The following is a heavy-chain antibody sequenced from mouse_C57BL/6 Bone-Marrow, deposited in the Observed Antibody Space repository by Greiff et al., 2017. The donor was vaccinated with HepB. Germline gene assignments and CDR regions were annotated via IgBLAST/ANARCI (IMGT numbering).Heavy chain of an antibody. CDR2: IHPNSGST. V-gene: IGHV1-64*01. D-gene: IGHD1-1*01. J-gene: IGHJ2*01. CDR1: GYTFTSYW. CDR3: AILLRPLDD. Sequence: QVQLQQPGAELVKPGASVKLSCKASGYTFTSYWLHWVKQRPGQGLEWIGMIHPNSGSTNYNEKFTSKATLAVAKSSSPAYMQLSRLTSEDSAVYYCAILLRPLDDWGQGTTLTVSS.